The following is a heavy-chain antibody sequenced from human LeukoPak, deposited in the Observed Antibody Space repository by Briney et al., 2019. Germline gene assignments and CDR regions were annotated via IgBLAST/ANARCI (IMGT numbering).Heavy chain of an antibody. V-gene: IGHV3-9*01. CDR2: ISWNSGSI. Sequence: PGGSLRLSCAASGFTFDDYAMHWVRQAPGKGLEWVSGISWNSGSIDYADSVKGRFTISRDNSKNTLYLQMNSLRAEDTAVYYCAKDPSVGATSLWGQGTLVTVSS. J-gene: IGHJ4*02. D-gene: IGHD1-26*01. CDR1: GFTFDDYA. CDR3: AKDPSVGATSL.